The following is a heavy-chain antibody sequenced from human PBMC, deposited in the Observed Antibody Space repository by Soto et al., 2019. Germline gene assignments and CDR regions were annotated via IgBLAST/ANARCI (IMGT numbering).Heavy chain of an antibody. J-gene: IGHJ4*02. CDR3: ARGSIAAAGRDTQAIFDY. D-gene: IGHD6-13*01. Sequence: ASVKVSCKASGYTFTSYYMHWVRQAPGQGLEWMGIINPSGGSTSYAQKFQGRVTMTRDTSTSTVYMELSSLRSEDTAVYYCARGSIAAAGRDTQAIFDYWGQGTLVIVSS. CDR1: GYTFTSYY. CDR2: INPSGGST. V-gene: IGHV1-46*03.